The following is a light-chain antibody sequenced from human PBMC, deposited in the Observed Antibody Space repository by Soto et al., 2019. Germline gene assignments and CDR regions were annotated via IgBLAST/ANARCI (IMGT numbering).Light chain of an antibody. CDR1: QGIRND. V-gene: IGKV1-6*01. CDR2: AAS. CDR3: LQKYFYPFT. J-gene: IGKJ3*01. Sequence: AIPMTQSPSSLSASVGDRVTITCRASQGIRNDLDWFQQKPGKAPKLLIYAASNLQSGVPARFSGSGSGTDFTLTISSLQPEDFATYSCLQKYFYPFTFGPGTKVDIK.